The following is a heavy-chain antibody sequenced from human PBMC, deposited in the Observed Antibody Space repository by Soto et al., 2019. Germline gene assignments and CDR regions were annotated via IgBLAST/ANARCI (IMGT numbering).Heavy chain of an antibody. D-gene: IGHD2-15*01. J-gene: IGHJ6*02. V-gene: IGHV1-69*13. CDR2: IVPIYGTA. CDR1: GGTFSSYA. CDR3: ARDPGDCSGGSCRYVRYYYYYGMDV. Sequence: ASVKVSCKASGGTFSSYAISWVRQAPGQGLEWVGGIVPIYGTADYAQKFQGRVTITADESTRTAYMELSSLRSEDTAVYYCARDPGDCSGGSCRYVRYYYYYGMDVWGQGTMVTVSS.